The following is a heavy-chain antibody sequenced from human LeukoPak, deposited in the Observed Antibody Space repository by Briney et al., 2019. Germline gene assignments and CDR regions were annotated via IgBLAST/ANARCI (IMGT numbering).Heavy chain of an antibody. D-gene: IGHD3-22*01. CDR2: IYYSGST. CDR1: GGSISSGGYY. CDR3: ARDSTYYYDSSGYRHAFDI. J-gene: IGHJ3*02. Sequence: SETLSLTCTVSGGSISSGGYYWRWIRQHPGKGLEWIGYIYYSGSTYYNPSLKSRVTISVDTSKNQFSLKLSSVTAADTAVYYCARDSTYYYDSSGYRHAFDIWGQGTMVTVSS. V-gene: IGHV4-31*03.